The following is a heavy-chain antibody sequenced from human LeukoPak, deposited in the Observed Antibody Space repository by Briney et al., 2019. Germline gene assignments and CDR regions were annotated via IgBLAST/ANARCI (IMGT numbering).Heavy chain of an antibody. Sequence: ASVKVSCKASGNIFTTYALNWVRQAPGQGLEWMGWINTNTGDPTYAQGFTGRFVFSLDTSVNTAYLQISSLKAEDTAVYYCARVLYDSSGYLDYWGQGTLVTVSS. J-gene: IGHJ4*02. V-gene: IGHV7-4-1*02. CDR2: INTNTGDP. CDR1: GNIFTTYA. CDR3: ARVLYDSSGYLDY. D-gene: IGHD3-22*01.